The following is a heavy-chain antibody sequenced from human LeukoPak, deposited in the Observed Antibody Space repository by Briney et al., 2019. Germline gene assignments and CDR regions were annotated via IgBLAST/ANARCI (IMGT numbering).Heavy chain of an antibody. CDR3: ARPGVLYCSGGSCYSSYYGMDV. J-gene: IGHJ6*02. CDR2: IYPGDSDT. D-gene: IGHD2-15*01. CDR1: GYSFTSYW. Sequence: GESLKISCKGSGYSFTSYWIGWVSQMPGKGLEWMGIIYPGDSDTRYSPSFQGQVTISADKSISTAYLQWSSLKASDTAMYYCARPGVLYCSGGSCYSSYYGMDVWGQGTTVTVSS. V-gene: IGHV5-51*01.